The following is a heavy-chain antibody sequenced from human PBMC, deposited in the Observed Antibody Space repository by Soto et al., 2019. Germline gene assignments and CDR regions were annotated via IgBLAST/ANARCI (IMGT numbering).Heavy chain of an antibody. CDR3: ASEGIIADPQGGRAFDI. CDR2: IIPIFGTA. Sequence: QVQLVQSGAEVKKPGSSVKVSCKASGGTFSSYAISWVRQAPGQGLEWMGGIIPIFGTANYAQKFQGRVTITSDKSTRTADMELSSLGSEDTAVYYFASEGIIADPQGGRAFDIWGQGTMVTFSS. CDR1: GGTFSSYA. V-gene: IGHV1-69*06. J-gene: IGHJ3*02. D-gene: IGHD6-13*01.